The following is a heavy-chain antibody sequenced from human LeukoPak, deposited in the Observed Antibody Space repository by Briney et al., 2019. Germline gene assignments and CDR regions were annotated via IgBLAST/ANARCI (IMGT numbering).Heavy chain of an antibody. CDR1: GFTFSTFW. D-gene: IGHD3-10*01. J-gene: IGHJ4*02. CDR3: AKSGVEYYFDY. Sequence: PGGSLRLSCATSGFTFSTFWMHWVRQAPGKGLVWVSRINHDGSSTNYADSVKGRFTISRDNAKNTLYLQMNSLRAEDTAVYYCAKSGVEYYFDYWGQGTLVTVSS. V-gene: IGHV3-74*01. CDR2: INHDGSST.